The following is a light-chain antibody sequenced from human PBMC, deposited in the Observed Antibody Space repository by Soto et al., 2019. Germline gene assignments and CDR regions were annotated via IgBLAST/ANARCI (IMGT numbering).Light chain of an antibody. CDR2: NTN. V-gene: IGLV7-43*01. J-gene: IGLJ3*02. CDR3: LLYYGGAQGV. Sequence: QTVVTQEPSLTVSPGGTVTLTCASSTGAVTSGYYPNWFQQKPGQAPRALIYNTNNKHSWTPARFSGSLLGGKAALTLSGVQPEDEAEYYCLLYYGGAQGVFDGGTKLTVL. CDR1: TGAVTSGYY.